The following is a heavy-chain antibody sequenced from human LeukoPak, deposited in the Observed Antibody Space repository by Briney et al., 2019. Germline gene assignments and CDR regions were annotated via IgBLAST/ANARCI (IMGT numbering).Heavy chain of an antibody. CDR1: GFTFSSYA. CDR2: ISDDGINK. CDR3: ARDNVSPSSSQLRDSLAYPQHPTGLYYYSAMDV. D-gene: IGHD4-17*01. J-gene: IGHJ6*02. Sequence: GGALRLSCAASGFTFSSYAMHSGPEAPGKGLGWGADISDDGINKYYADSARGPVTLSRDISKTTLYLQMNSLSAEATAVYYSARDNVSPSSSQLRDSLAYPQHPTGLYYYSAMDVGGQGPRSPSP. V-gene: IGHV3-30-3*01.